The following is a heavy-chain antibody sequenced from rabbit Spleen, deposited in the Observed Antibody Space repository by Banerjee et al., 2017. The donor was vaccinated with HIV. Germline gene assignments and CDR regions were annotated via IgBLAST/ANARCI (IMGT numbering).Heavy chain of an antibody. CDR2: AYAGSSGST. J-gene: IGHJ6*01. D-gene: IGHD6-1*01. CDR1: GFSFSSNYY. Sequence: QQQLVESGGGLVQPEGSLTLTCTASGFSFSSNYYMCWVRQAPGKGLEWVACAYAGSSGSTYSATWAKGRFTISKTSSTTVTLQVTSLAAADTATYFCTRDDGGDGYGLWGPGTLVTVS. V-gene: IGHV1S45*01. CDR3: TRDDGGDGYGL.